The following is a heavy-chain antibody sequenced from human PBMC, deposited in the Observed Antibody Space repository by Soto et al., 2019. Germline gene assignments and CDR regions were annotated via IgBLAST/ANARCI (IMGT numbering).Heavy chain of an antibody. CDR2: MSAYNGNT. J-gene: IGHJ6*02. CDR3: ARDCIAARPDGDYYYGMDV. D-gene: IGHD6-6*01. CDR1: GYTFTSYG. V-gene: IGHV1-18*01. Sequence: GASVKVSCKASGYTFTSYGISWVGQASGQGLEWMGWMSAYNGNTNYAQQLQGRVTMTTDASTSTAYKELRSLRSDDTAVYYCARDCIAARPDGDYYYGMDVWGQGTTVTVSS.